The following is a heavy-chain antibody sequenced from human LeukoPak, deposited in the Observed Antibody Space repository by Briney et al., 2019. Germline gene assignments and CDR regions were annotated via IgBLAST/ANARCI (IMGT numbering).Heavy chain of an antibody. Sequence: GGSLRLSCAASGFKFDDYGMSWVRQAPGKGLEWVCDINWNGAWTGYADSGKGRFTISRDNAKNSLYLQMNSLRAEDTALYYCAGYYYDSSRGFDLWGQGTLVTVSA. J-gene: IGHJ5*02. CDR3: AGYYYDSSRGFDL. D-gene: IGHD3-22*01. CDR1: GFKFDDYG. V-gene: IGHV3-20*04. CDR2: INWNGAWT.